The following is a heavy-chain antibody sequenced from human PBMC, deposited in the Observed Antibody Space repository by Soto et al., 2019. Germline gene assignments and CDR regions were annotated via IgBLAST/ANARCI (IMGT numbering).Heavy chain of an antibody. CDR3: ARGGAQIKFPRPRYCYYYMDV. CDR1: GGSISSYY. CDR2: IYYSGST. D-gene: IGHD3-16*01. V-gene: IGHV4-59*01. Sequence: SETLSLTCTVSGGSISSYYWSWIRQPPGKGLEWIGYIYYSGSTNYNPSLKSRVTISVDTSKNQFSLKLSSVTAADTAVYYCARGGAQIKFPRPRYCYYYMDVWGKGTTVTVSS. J-gene: IGHJ6*03.